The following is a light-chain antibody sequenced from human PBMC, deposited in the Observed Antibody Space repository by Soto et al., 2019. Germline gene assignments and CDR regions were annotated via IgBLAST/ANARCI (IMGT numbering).Light chain of an antibody. CDR2: AAS. CDR1: PRINNY. Sequence: IQMTQSPSSQSASVGDTVPITCRASPRINNYLNWYQQKPGKAPKLLIDAASSLQSGVPSRFSGSGSETDFTLTITSLQPDDFATYYCQHSFSTPRTFGQGTRVEI. J-gene: IGKJ1*01. V-gene: IGKV1-39*01. CDR3: QHSFSTPRT.